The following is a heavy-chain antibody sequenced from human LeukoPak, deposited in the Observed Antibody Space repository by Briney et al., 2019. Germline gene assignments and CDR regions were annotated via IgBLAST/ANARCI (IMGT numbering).Heavy chain of an antibody. D-gene: IGHD3-22*01. V-gene: IGHV3-23*01. CDR2: ISGSGGST. J-gene: IGHJ4*02. CDR1: GFTFSSYA. CDR3: AEPSSVDYYDSSGYPYYFDY. Sequence: PGGSLRLSCAASGFTFSSYAMSWVRQAPGKGLEWVSAISGSGGSTYYADSVKGRFTISRDNSKNTLYLQMNSLRAEDTAVYYCAEPSSVDYYDSSGYPYYFDYWGQGTLVTVSS.